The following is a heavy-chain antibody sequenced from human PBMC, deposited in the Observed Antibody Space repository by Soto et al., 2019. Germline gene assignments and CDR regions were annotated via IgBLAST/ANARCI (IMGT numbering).Heavy chain of an antibody. J-gene: IGHJ4*02. CDR3: ARDLLSYSGSFHPLGHIY. V-gene: IGHV3-21*01. Sequence: LGGSLRLSCAASGFTFSSYSMNWVRQAPGKGLEWVSSISSSSSYIYYADSVKGRFTISRDNAKNSLYLQMNSLRAEDTAVYYCARDLLSYSGSFHPLGHIYWGQGTLVTVSS. CDR2: ISSSSSYI. CDR1: GFTFSSYS. D-gene: IGHD1-26*01.